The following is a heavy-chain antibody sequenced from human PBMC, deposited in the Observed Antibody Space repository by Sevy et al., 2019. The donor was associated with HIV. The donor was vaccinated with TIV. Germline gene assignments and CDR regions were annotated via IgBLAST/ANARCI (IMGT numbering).Heavy chain of an antibody. CDR1: GYSFTDYY. CDR2: NNPNGGGT. J-gene: IGHJ4*02. CDR3: ASEKIVAAAGSVFVY. V-gene: IGHV1-2*02. Sequence: ASVKVSCKASGYSFTDYYIHWVRQAPGQGLEWVGWNNPNGGGTYYAQKFQGRVSMTIDTSIGTAYMEMSRLASDDTAVYYCASEKIVAAAGSVFVYWGQGALVTVSS. D-gene: IGHD6-13*01.